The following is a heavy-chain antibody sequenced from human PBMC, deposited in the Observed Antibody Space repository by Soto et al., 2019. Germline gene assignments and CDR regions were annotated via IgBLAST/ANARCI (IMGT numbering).Heavy chain of an antibody. Sequence: VKVSCKASGGTFSSYAISWVRQAPGQGLEWMGGIIPIFGTANYAQKFQGRVTITADESTSTAYMELSSLRSEDTAVYYCARDLLFFLQGHNWSDPWGPGTRVTVSS. CDR3: ARDLLFFLQGHNWSDP. V-gene: IGHV1-69*01. CDR1: GGTFSSYA. J-gene: IGHJ5*02. D-gene: IGHD4-4*01. CDR2: IIPIFGTA.